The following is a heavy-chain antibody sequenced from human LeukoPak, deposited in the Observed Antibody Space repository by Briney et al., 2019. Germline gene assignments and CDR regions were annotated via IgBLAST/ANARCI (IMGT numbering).Heavy chain of an antibody. CDR1: GFTFTTYA. V-gene: IGHV3-23*01. CDR2: ISGISGIT. D-gene: IGHD3-22*01. J-gene: IGHJ3*02. Sequence: PGGSLRLSCAASGFTFTTYAMSWVRQAPGKGLEWVSAISGISGITYYADSVKGRSTISRDISKNTLYLQMNSLRAEDTAIYYCAKDHHLYYYDSSGYYFTAFDIWGQGTMVTVSS. CDR3: AKDHHLYYYDSSGYYFTAFDI.